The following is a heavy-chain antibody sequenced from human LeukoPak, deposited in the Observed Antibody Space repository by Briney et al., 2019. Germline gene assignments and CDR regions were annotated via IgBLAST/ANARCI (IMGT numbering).Heavy chain of an antibody. J-gene: IGHJ4*02. CDR1: GFTFSGYC. CDR2: ISWNSGSI. Sequence: PGGSLRLSCAASGFTFSGYCMNWVRQAPGKGLEWVSGISWNSGSIGYADSVKGRSAISRDNAKNSLYLQMNSLRAEDTALYYCAKDNLQQPYYFDYWGQGTLVTVSS. V-gene: IGHV3-9*01. D-gene: IGHD6-13*01. CDR3: AKDNLQQPYYFDY.